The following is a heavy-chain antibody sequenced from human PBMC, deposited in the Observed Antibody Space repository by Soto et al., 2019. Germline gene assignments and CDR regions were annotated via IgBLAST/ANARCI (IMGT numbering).Heavy chain of an antibody. CDR2: ISGSGGST. Sequence: EVQLLESGGGLVQPGGSLRLSCAASGFTFGSYAMSWVRQAPGKGLEWVSAISGSGGSTYYADSVKGRFTISRDNSKNTLYLQMNSLRAEDTAVYYCALTFGGVIVKGVFDYWGQGTLVTVSS. CDR3: ALTFGGVIVKGVFDY. D-gene: IGHD3-16*02. J-gene: IGHJ4*02. CDR1: GFTFGSYA. V-gene: IGHV3-23*01.